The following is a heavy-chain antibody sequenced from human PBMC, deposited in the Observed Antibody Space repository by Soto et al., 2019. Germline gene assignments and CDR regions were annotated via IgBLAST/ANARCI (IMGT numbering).Heavy chain of an antibody. D-gene: IGHD3-10*01. Sequence: LRLSCAASGFTFSSYAMHWVRQAPGKGLEWVAVISYDGSNKYYADSVKGRFTISRDNSKNTLYLQMNSLRAEDTAVYYCARDRGGYYYGMDVWGQGTTVTVSS. V-gene: IGHV3-30-3*01. CDR1: GFTFSSYA. CDR3: ARDRGGYYYGMDV. J-gene: IGHJ6*02. CDR2: ISYDGSNK.